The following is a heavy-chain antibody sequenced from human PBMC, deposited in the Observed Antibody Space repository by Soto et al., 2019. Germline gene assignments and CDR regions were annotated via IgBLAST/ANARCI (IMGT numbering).Heavy chain of an antibody. D-gene: IGHD3-3*01. J-gene: IGHJ4*02. V-gene: IGHV3-23*01. CDR3: AKDNEITIFGVVTPNLYYFDY. CDR1: GFTFSSYA. CDR2: ISGSGGST. Sequence: GGFLRLSCAASGFTFSSYAMSWVRQAPGKGLEWVSAISGSGGSTYYADSVKGRFSISRDNSKNTLYLQMNSLRAEDTAVYYCAKDNEITIFGVVTPNLYYFDYWGQGTPVTVSS.